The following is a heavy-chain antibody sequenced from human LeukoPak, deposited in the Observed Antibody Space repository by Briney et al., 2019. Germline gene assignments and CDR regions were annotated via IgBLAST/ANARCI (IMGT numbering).Heavy chain of an antibody. CDR1: GGSISSSSYY. V-gene: IGHV4-39*07. Sequence: SETLSLTCTVSGGSISSSSYYWGWIRQPPGKGLEWIGSINHSGSTYYNPSLKSRVTISVDTSKNQFSLKLSSVTAADTAVYYCARDTDSSGYYSGQDYWGQGTLVTVSS. J-gene: IGHJ4*02. CDR2: INHSGST. CDR3: ARDTDSSGYYSGQDY. D-gene: IGHD3-22*01.